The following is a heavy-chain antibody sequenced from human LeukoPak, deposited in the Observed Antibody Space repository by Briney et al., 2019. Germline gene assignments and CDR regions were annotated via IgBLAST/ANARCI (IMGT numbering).Heavy chain of an antibody. D-gene: IGHD3-9*01. CDR2: IIPIFGTA. CDR1: GGTFSSYA. Sequence: ASVKLSCKASGGTFSSYAISWVRQAPRQGLEWMGRIIPIFGTANYAQKFQGRVTITTDESTSTAYMELSSLRSEDTAVYYCARDEDYDILTGYPDYWGPGTLVTVSS. V-gene: IGHV1-69*05. J-gene: IGHJ4*02. CDR3: ARDEDYDILTGYPDY.